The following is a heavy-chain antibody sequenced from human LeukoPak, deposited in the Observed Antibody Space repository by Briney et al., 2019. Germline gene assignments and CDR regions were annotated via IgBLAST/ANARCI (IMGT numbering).Heavy chain of an antibody. CDR1: GGSFSGYY. Sequence: SETLSLTCAVYGGSFSGYYWSWIRQPPVKGLEWIGAIIHSGSINYNPSLKSRVTISVDTSKNQFSLKLTSVTAADTAVYYCARPHYGDYAFDIWGQGTMVTVSS. D-gene: IGHD4-17*01. CDR2: IIHSGSI. J-gene: IGHJ3*02. V-gene: IGHV4-34*12. CDR3: ARPHYGDYAFDI.